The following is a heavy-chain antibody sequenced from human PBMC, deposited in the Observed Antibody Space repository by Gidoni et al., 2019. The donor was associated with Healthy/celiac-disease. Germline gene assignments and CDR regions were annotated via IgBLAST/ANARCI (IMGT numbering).Heavy chain of an antibody. CDR2: ISGSGGST. CDR1: GFTFSSYP. CDR3: AKDRFRWLVPIFDY. Sequence: EVQLLDSGGGLVQPGGSLRLPCAASGFTFSSYPMSWVRQPPGKGLEWVSAISGSGGSTYYADSVKGRFTISRDNSKNTLYLQMNSLRAEDTAVYYCAKDRFRWLVPIFDYWGQGTLVTVSS. J-gene: IGHJ4*02. V-gene: IGHV3-23*01. D-gene: IGHD6-19*01.